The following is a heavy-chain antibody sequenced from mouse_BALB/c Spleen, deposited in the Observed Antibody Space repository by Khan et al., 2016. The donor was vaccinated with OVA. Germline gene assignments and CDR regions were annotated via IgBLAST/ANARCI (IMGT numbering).Heavy chain of an antibody. V-gene: IGHV5-6*01. J-gene: IGHJ3*01. D-gene: IGHD4-1*01. Sequence: EVMLVESGGDLVKPGGSLKLSCAASGFTFSVYSMSWVRQTPDKRLEWVATISSDGTYTYYPDSVKGRFTISRDNAKNTLFLQMLSLTSEDTAMYYCASHLTGSFAYWGQGTLVTVSA. CDR2: ISSDGTYT. CDR3: ASHLTGSFAY. CDR1: GFTFSVYS.